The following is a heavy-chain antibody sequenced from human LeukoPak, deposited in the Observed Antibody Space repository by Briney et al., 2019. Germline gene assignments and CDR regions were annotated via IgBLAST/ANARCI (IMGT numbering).Heavy chain of an antibody. V-gene: IGHV1-18*01. CDR1: GYTFTSYG. CDR2: ISAYNGNT. Sequence: ASVKVSCKASGYTFTSYGISWVRQAPGQGLEWMGWISAYNGNTNYAQKLQGRVTMTTDTSTSTAYMELRSLRSDDTAVYYCATTMKYYYDSNWFDPWGQGTLVTVSS. CDR3: ATTMKYYYDSNWFDP. J-gene: IGHJ5*02. D-gene: IGHD3-22*01.